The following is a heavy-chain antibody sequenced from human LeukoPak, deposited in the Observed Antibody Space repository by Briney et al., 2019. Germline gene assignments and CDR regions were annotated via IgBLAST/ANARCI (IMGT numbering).Heavy chain of an antibody. J-gene: IGHJ4*02. CDR2: ISSSSSYI. V-gene: IGHV3-21*01. D-gene: IGHD3-9*01. CDR3: TRGYYVILIPQRY. Sequence: GRSLRLSCAASGFTFSSYSMNWVRQAPGKGLEWVSGISSSSSYIYYADSVKGRFTISRDNAKNSLYLQMNSLKAEDTAVYYCTRGYYVILIPQRYWGQGTLVTVSS. CDR1: GFTFSSYS.